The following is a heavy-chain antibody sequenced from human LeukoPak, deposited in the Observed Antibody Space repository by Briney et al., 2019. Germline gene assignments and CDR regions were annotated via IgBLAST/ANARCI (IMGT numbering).Heavy chain of an antibody. D-gene: IGHD4-17*01. V-gene: IGHV3-23*01. CDR1: AFTFSSYG. CDR3: ARDPNGDYIGTFDM. J-gene: IGHJ3*02. CDR2: ISGSGGST. Sequence: PGGCLRLSRAASAFTFSSYGMSWVRQAPGKGLEWVSSISGSGGSTQYADSVQGRFAISRDNSKNTLYLQMNSLRVEDTAVYFCARDPNGDYIGTFDMWGRGTMVSVSS.